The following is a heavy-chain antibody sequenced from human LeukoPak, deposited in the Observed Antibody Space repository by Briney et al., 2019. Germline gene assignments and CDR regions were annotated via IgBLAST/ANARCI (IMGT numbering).Heavy chain of an antibody. D-gene: IGHD2-2*01. J-gene: IGHJ3*02. V-gene: IGHV1-18*01. CDR3: ARGYCSSTSRPKALRAAFDI. CDR1: GYTFTSYG. Sequence: ASVKVSCKASGYTFTSYGISWVRQAPRQGLEWMGWISAYNGNTNYAQKLQGRVTMTTDTSTSTAYMELRSLRSDDTAVYYCARGYCSSTSRPKALRAAFDIWGQGTMVTVSS. CDR2: ISAYNGNT.